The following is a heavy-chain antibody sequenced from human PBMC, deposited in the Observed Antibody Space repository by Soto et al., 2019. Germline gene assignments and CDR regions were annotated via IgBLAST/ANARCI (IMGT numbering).Heavy chain of an antibody. Sequence: GESLKISCKGSGYRFSSYWIAWVRQMPGKGLEWMGIIYPGDSDTRYSPSFEGQVTISADKSNSTAYLQWCSLKASDTAMYYCARQGSNGAYYYYGMDVWGQGTTVTVSS. D-gene: IGHD3-16*01. V-gene: IGHV5-51*01. CDR1: GYRFSSYW. J-gene: IGHJ6*02. CDR2: IYPGDSDT. CDR3: ARQGSNGAYYYYGMDV.